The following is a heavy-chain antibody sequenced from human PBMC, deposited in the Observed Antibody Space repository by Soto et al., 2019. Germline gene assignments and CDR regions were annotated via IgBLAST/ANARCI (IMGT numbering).Heavy chain of an antibody. D-gene: IGHD3-10*01. CDR2: IIPIFGTA. V-gene: IGHV1-69*13. Sequence: SVKVSCKASGGTFSSYAISWVRQAPGQGLEWMGGIIPIFGTANYAQKFQGRVTITADESTSTAYMELSSLRSEDTAVYYCARDPVVQGVISHYGMDVCGQGTTVTVSS. J-gene: IGHJ6*02. CDR3: ARDPVVQGVISHYGMDV. CDR1: GGTFSSYA.